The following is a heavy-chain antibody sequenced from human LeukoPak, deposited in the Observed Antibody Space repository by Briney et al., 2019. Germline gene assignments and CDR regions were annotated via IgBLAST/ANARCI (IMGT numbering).Heavy chain of an antibody. V-gene: IGHV3-72*01. CDR2: SRNKASSYTT. D-gene: IGHD2-21*01. CDR3: GRIEMIANNGMDV. J-gene: IGHJ6*02. Sequence: GGSLRLSCAASGFKFSDHYIDWVRQAPGKGLEWVGRSRNKASSYTTEYSASEEGRITISRDVSESSFYLKRKGLRTKDRAVYYCGRIEMIANNGMDVWGQGNTVTASS. CDR1: GFKFSDHY.